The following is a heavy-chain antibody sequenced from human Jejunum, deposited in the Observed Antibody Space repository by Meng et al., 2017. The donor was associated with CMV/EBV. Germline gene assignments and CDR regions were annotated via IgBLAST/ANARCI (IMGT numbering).Heavy chain of an antibody. D-gene: IGHD3-9*01. CDR1: GYTFTSYG. Sequence: SGYTFTSYGMNGGRQAPGQGLEWIGWINSNTGNPTYGQGITRRFVFSLDTSVSTAFLQISSLEAEDTAVYYCARRMNYDILTGSQLDYWGQGTLVTVSS. J-gene: IGHJ4*02. V-gene: IGHV7-4-1*02. CDR2: INSNTGNP. CDR3: ARRMNYDILTGSQLDY.